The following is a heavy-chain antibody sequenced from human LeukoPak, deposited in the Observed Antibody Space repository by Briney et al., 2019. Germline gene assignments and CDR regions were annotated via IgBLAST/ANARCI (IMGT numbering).Heavy chain of an antibody. Sequence: GGSLRLSCIASGFTFSSYRMHWVRQDPRKGLVWVSRINGDGRNINYADSVRGRFTISRDNAKNTLYLQMNTLRVEDTAVYYCTRDLMDYDVSTGLHHYYMDVWGQGTTVTVSS. J-gene: IGHJ6*02. CDR2: INGDGRNI. D-gene: IGHD3-9*01. V-gene: IGHV3-74*01. CDR1: GFTFSSYR. CDR3: TRDLMDYDVSTGLHHYYMDV.